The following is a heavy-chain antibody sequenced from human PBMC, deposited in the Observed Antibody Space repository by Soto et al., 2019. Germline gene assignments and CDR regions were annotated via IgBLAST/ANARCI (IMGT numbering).Heavy chain of an antibody. CDR3: GRDGVYGSLSY. V-gene: IGHV3-74*01. J-gene: IGHJ4*02. Sequence: GSLRLSCAASGFTFRSYWMHWVRQAPGKGLVWVSRISDDERSISYADSVKGRFTISRDNAKNTLYLQMNSLRAEDTAVYYCGRDGVYGSLSYWGQGTLVTVSS. D-gene: IGHD2-8*01. CDR1: GFTFRSYW. CDR2: ISDDERSI.